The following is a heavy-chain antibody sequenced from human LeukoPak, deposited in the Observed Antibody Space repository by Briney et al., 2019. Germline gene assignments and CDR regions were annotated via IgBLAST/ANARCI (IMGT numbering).Heavy chain of an antibody. V-gene: IGHV3-23*01. Sequence: GGSLRLSCAASGFAFRTYAMSWVRQAPGKGLEGVSAISGSGDKTFYAESVRGRFTISRDNSKNTLYLQMNSLRAEDTAVYYCAAAYYDYVWGSYRYKAVDYWGQGTLVTVSS. CDR2: ISGSGDKT. CDR1: GFAFRTYA. D-gene: IGHD3-16*02. J-gene: IGHJ4*02. CDR3: AAAYYDYVWGSYRYKAVDY.